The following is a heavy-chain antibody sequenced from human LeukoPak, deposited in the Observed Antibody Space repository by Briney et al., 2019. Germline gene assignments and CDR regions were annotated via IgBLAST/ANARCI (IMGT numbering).Heavy chain of an antibody. Sequence: GGSLRLSCAASGFTFSDYYMSWIRQAPGKGLEWVSYITSSSYTNYADSVKGRFTISRDNAKNSLYLQMNSLRPEDTAVYYCARDAGGYYPDYWGQGTLITVSS. CDR2: ITSSSYT. D-gene: IGHD3-22*01. V-gene: IGHV3-11*06. J-gene: IGHJ4*02. CDR3: ARDAGGYYPDY. CDR1: GFTFSDYY.